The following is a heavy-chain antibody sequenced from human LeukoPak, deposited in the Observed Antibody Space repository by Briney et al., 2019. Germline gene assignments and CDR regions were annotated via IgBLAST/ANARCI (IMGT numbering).Heavy chain of an antibody. V-gene: IGHV3-23*01. CDR1: GFTFSSYA. CDR2: ISGSGGST. CDR3: ARDTPYYYDSSGYDY. J-gene: IGHJ4*02. Sequence: GGSLRLSCAASGFTFSSYAMSWVRQAPGKGLEWVSAISGSGGSTYYADSVKGRFTISRDNSKNTLYLQMNSLRAEDTAVYYCARDTPYYYDSSGYDYWGQGTLVTVSS. D-gene: IGHD3-22*01.